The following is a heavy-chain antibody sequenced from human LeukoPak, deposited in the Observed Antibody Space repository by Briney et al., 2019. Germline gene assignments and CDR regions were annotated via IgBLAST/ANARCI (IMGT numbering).Heavy chain of an antibody. D-gene: IGHD1-26*01. Sequence: PGGSLGLSCAASGFTFSSYTMNWVRQAPGKGLEWVSYISDSSITIYYADSVRGRFTISRDNAKNSLYLQMNSLRDEDTAVYYCARSSDCWGQGTLVTVSS. V-gene: IGHV3-48*02. CDR3: ARSSDC. CDR1: GFTFSSYT. J-gene: IGHJ4*02. CDR2: ISDSSITI.